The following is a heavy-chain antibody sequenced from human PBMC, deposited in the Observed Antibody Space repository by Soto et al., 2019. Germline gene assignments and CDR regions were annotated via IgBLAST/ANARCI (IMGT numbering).Heavy chain of an antibody. J-gene: IGHJ4*02. Sequence: QVQLVQSGAEEKKPGASVKVSCKASGYTFTTYAMHWVRQAPGQRLEWMGWINAGNGNTKYSQKFQGRVTITRDTPAITPYKELSSLRPEDTAVYYCASGPITILGNYFDYWGQGTLVTVSS. D-gene: IGHD3-10*02. CDR3: ASGPITILGNYFDY. CDR2: INAGNGNT. V-gene: IGHV1-3*05. CDR1: GYTFTTYA.